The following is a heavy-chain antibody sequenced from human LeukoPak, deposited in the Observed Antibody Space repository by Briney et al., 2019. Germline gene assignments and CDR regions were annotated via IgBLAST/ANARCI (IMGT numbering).Heavy chain of an antibody. Sequence: SETLSLTCTVSGGSISSSSYYWGWIRQPPGKRLEWIGSIYYSGSTYYNPSLKSRVTISVDTSKNQFSLKLSSVTAADTAVYYCARVSLAAAAFFNYWGQGTLVTVSS. V-gene: IGHV4-39*01. CDR2: IYYSGST. CDR1: GGSISSSSYY. D-gene: IGHD6-13*01. J-gene: IGHJ4*02. CDR3: ARVSLAAAAFFNY.